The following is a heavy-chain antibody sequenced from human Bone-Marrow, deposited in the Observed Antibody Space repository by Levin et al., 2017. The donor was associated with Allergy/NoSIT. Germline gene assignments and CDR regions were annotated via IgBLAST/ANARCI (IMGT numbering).Heavy chain of an antibody. CDR1: GGSISSASDQ. CDR3: AKHPLIYCSGGSCYAVEFRLDP. CDR2: VFYSGTT. D-gene: IGHD2-15*01. J-gene: IGHJ5*02. Sequence: GSLRLSCTVSGGSISSASDQWAWIRQAPGKGLEWIGSVFYSGTTYYNPSLKSRVTISVETSKNQFSLKLSSVTAADTAVYYCAKHPLIYCSGGSCYAVEFRLDPWGQGTLVTVSS. V-gene: IGHV4-39*01.